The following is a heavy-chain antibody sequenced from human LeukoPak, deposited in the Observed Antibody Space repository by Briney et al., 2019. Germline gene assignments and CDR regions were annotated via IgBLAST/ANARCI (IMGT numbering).Heavy chain of an antibody. D-gene: IGHD5-18*01. CDR3: ARLRDEGYSYGSLDY. Sequence: AETLSLTCTVSGGSISSFYWTWIRQPPGKGLEYIGYIYYSGSTNYNPSLKSRVTMSSVTSKNQFSLKLSSVTAADTAVYYCARLRDEGYSYGSLDYWGQGTLVTVSS. CDR1: GGSISSFY. CDR2: IYYSGST. J-gene: IGHJ4*02. V-gene: IGHV4-59*08.